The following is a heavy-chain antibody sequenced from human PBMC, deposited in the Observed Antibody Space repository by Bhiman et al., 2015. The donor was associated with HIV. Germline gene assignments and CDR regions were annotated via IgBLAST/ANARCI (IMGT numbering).Heavy chain of an antibody. CDR3: ARARGAGPGGWFDP. V-gene: IGHV3-48*04. CDR1: GFTFSSYS. J-gene: IGHJ5*02. CDR2: ISSSGYST. D-gene: IGHD6-19*01. Sequence: EVQLVESGGGLVQPGESLRLSCVGSGFTFSSYSMVWVRQAPGKGLEWISYISSSGYSTQYADSVKGRFTISWDNSKTSLYLQMNSLRAEDTAVYYCARARGAGPGGWFDPWGQGTLVTVSS.